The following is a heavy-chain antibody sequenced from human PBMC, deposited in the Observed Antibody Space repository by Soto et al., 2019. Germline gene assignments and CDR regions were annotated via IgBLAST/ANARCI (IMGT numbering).Heavy chain of an antibody. D-gene: IGHD1-1*01. V-gene: IGHV4-39*01. Sequence: QLQLQESGPGLVKPSETLSLTCTVSGGSISSSSYYWGWIRQPPGKGLEWIGSIYYSGSTYYNPSLKSRVTISVDTSKNQFSLKLSSVTAADTAVYYCARQGWKMGACDIWGQGTMVTVSS. CDR3: ARQGWKMGACDI. J-gene: IGHJ3*02. CDR2: IYYSGST. CDR1: GGSISSSSYY.